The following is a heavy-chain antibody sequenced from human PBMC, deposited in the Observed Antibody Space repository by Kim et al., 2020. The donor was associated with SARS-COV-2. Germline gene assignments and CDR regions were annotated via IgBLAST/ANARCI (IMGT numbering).Heavy chain of an antibody. V-gene: IGHV4-31*02. J-gene: IGHJ4*02. Sequence: PSLKSRATVSIDTSMNQLSLKLTSVTAADTAVYYCARVDFGSGSINYYFALWGQGTLVTVSS. CDR3: ARVDFGSGSINYYFAL. D-gene: IGHD3-10*01.